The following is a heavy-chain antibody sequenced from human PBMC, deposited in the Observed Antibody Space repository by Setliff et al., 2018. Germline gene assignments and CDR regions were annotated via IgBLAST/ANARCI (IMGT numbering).Heavy chain of an antibody. Sequence: PSQTLSLTCAVSGGSITSGSYYWSWIRQPAGEGLEWIGDIYKGGSTYYNPSLRSRVSMSLDTSKRQVSLNLNSVTAADTGVYYCRFWSGYYKNDYWAQGTVVTVSS. D-gene: IGHD3-3*01. CDR3: RFWSGYYKNDY. CDR1: GGSITSGSYY. CDR2: IYKGGST. V-gene: IGHV4-30-2*01. J-gene: IGHJ4*02.